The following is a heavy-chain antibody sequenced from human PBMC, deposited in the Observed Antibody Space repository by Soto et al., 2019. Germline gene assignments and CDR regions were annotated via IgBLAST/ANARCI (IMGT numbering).Heavy chain of an antibody. CDR1: GFTFSSYA. CDR3: AKERFKAGYCTNGVCYSPAFDI. V-gene: IGHV3-23*01. J-gene: IGHJ3*02. Sequence: GGSLRLSCAASGFTFSSYAMSWVRQAPGKGLEWVSAISGSGGSTYYADSVKGRFTISRDNSKNTLYLQMNSLRAEDTAVYYCAKERFKAGYCTNGVCYSPAFDIWGQGTMVTVSS. CDR2: ISGSGGST. D-gene: IGHD2-8*01.